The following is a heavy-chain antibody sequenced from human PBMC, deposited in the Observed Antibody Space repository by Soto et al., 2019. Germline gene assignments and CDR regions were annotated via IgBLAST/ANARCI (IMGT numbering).Heavy chain of an antibody. Sequence: ASVKVSCKASGYTFTGYYMHWVRQAPGQGLEWMGWINPNSGGTNYAQKFQGRVTMTRDTSISTAYMELSRLRSDDTAVYYCARDLRFLEWLPAPDAFDIRGQGTTVPVSS. V-gene: IGHV1-2*02. D-gene: IGHD3-3*01. CDR3: ARDLRFLEWLPAPDAFDI. CDR2: INPNSGGT. J-gene: IGHJ3*02. CDR1: GYTFTGYY.